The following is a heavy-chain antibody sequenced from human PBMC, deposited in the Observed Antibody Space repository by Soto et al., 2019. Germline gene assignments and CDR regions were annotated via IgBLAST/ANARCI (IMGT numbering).Heavy chain of an antibody. D-gene: IGHD3-3*01. V-gene: IGHV4-30-2*01. CDR1: GGSITRGGYS. CDR2: IYDNGNT. Sequence: QLQLQESGSGLVKPSQTLSLMCDVSGGSITRGGYSWSWIRQLPGKGLEWLGYIYDNGNTYYKASLKSRVTISVDRSKNQFSLNLTSVTAADTAVYYCARWSPLYGMDVWGQGATVTVSS. J-gene: IGHJ6*02. CDR3: ARWSPLYGMDV.